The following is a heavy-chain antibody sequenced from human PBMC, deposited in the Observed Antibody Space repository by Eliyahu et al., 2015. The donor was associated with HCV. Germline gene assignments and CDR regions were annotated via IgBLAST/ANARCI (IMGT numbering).Heavy chain of an antibody. CDR1: GYTLTAYG. V-gene: IGHV7-4-1*02. CDR3: ARFYESWSGGSYNYYGMDV. CDR2: INTKTWNP. Sequence: QVQLVQSGSELKKPGASVSISCKASGYTLTAYGMNWVRQVPGQGLEWMGWINTKTWNPTYAQGFTGRFVFSLDTSVSTAYLRISGLKAEDTAVYYCARFYESWSGGSYNYYGMDVWGQGTTVTVSS. D-gene: IGHD3-3*01. J-gene: IGHJ6*02.